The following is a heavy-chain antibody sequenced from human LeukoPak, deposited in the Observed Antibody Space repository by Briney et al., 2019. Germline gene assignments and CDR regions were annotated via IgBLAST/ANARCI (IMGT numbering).Heavy chain of an antibody. CDR2: ISISGRSI. D-gene: IGHD3-16*01. Sequence: GGSLRLSCAASGFIFNNYEMNWVRQAPGKGLEWVSYISISGRSIYYADSVKGRFTISRDNAKNSLYLQMNSLRAEDTAVYYCARGVMDFDYWGQGTLVTVSS. V-gene: IGHV3-48*03. CDR3: ARGVMDFDY. CDR1: GFIFNNYE. J-gene: IGHJ4*02.